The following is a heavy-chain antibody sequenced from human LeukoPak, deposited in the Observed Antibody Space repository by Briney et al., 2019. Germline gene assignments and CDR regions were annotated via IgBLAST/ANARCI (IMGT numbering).Heavy chain of an antibody. V-gene: IGHV1-69*13. Sequence: GASVKVSCKTSGGTFSSYTITWVRQAPGEGLEWMGDIIPFFGTANYARKFQGRVTITADESTSTAYLELSSLRSEDTAVYFCARGGVIVVVPAAPTGYFDFWGQGTLVTVSS. CDR1: GGTFSSYT. D-gene: IGHD2-2*01. CDR3: ARGGVIVVVPAAPTGYFDF. J-gene: IGHJ4*02. CDR2: IIPFFGTA.